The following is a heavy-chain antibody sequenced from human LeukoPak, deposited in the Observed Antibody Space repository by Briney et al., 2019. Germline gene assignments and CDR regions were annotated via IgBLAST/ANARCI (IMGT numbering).Heavy chain of an antibody. CDR2: INCNSGGT. CDR3: ARVASGNNYGSWFDP. Sequence: ASVKVSCKASGYTFTGYYMHWVRQAPGQGLEWTGLINCNSGGTNYAQRFQGRVTMTRDTSITTVYMELSRLTSDDTAVYYCARVASGNNYGSWFDPWGQGTLVTVSS. CDR1: GYTFTGYY. J-gene: IGHJ5*02. D-gene: IGHD3-10*01. V-gene: IGHV1-2*02.